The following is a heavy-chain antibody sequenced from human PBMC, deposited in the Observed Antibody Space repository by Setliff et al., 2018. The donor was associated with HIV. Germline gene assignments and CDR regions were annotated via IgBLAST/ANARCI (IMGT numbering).Heavy chain of an antibody. CDR3: ARRRKFGAAAAGPMDY. Sequence: ETLSLTCTVSNGSVSSNYYYWGWIRQPPGKGLQWIGNVYYSGSTYYTPSFRGRVTISVDSSKNQFSLKLTSVTAADTAIYFCARRRKFGAAAAGPMDYWGQGTLVTVSS. V-gene: IGHV4-39*01. CDR1: NGSVSSNYYY. CDR2: VYYSGST. D-gene: IGHD6-13*01. J-gene: IGHJ4*01.